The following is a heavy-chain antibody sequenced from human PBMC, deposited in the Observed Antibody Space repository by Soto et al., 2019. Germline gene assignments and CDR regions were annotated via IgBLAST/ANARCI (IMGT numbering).Heavy chain of an antibody. J-gene: IGHJ5*02. CDR1: GFTFSNYA. CDR3: ARDAISMVRGTNNWFDP. Sequence: EVQLLESGGGLVQPGGSLTLSCAASGFTFSNYAMSWVRQAPGKGLEWVSAISGGGISTYYADSVRGRFTISRDNSRNTLHLRMNRLRAEDTAVYYCARDAISMVRGTNNWFDPWGQGTLVTVSP. V-gene: IGHV3-23*01. D-gene: IGHD3-10*01. CDR2: ISGGGIST.